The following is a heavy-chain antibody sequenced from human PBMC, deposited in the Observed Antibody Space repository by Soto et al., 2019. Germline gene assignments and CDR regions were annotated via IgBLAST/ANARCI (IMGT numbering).Heavy chain of an antibody. V-gene: IGHV1-8*01. CDR3: ARGRGPTVTTYYYYYYMEV. CDR1: GYTFTSYD. Sequence: ASVKVSCKASGYTFTSYDINWVRQATGQGLEWMGWMNPNSGNTGYAQKFQGKVTMTRNTSISTAYMELSSLRSEDTAVYYCARGRGPTVTTYYYYYYMEVWGKGTTVTVPS. D-gene: IGHD4-17*01. CDR2: MNPNSGNT. J-gene: IGHJ6*03.